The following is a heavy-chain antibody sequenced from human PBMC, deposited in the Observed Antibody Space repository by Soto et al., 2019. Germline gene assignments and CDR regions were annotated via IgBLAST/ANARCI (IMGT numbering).Heavy chain of an antibody. CDR1: GYTFTSYY. V-gene: IGHV1-46*01. D-gene: IGHD3-9*01. Sequence: QVQVVQSGAEVKKPGASVKVSCKASGYTFTSYYMHWVRQAPGQGLEWMGIINPSGGSTSYAQKFQGRVTMTRDTSTSTVYMELSSLRSEDTAVYYCARDHHVLRYFDWLPNYDGMDVWGQGTTVTVSS. CDR3: ARDHHVLRYFDWLPNYDGMDV. CDR2: INPSGGST. J-gene: IGHJ6*02.